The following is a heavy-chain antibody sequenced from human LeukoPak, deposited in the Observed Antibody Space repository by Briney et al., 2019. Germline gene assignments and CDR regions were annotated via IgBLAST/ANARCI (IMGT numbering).Heavy chain of an antibody. CDR3: ARHFTYYYDSSGYPRDAFDI. D-gene: IGHD3-22*01. V-gene: IGHV4-59*08. Sequence: SETLSLTCTVSGGSISGYYWSWIRQSPGKGLVWIGYMYYSGSTNYNPSPKSRVTMSLDMSKNHFSLKLSSVTAADTALYYCARHFTYYYDSSGYPRDAFDIWGQGTMVTVSS. J-gene: IGHJ3*02. CDR1: GGSISGYY. CDR2: MYYSGST.